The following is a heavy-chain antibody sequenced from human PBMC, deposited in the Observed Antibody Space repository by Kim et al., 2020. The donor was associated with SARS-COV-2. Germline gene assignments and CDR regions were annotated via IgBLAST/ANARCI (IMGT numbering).Heavy chain of an antibody. CDR3: ARGPPGSTWFGWFDP. CDR1: GYTFTSYY. D-gene: IGHD6-13*01. V-gene: IGHV1-46*01. J-gene: IGHJ5*02. Sequence: ASVKVSCKASGYTFTSYYMHWVRQAPGQGLEWMGRINPSGGSTIYAQKFQGRVTMTRGTSTSTIDMELSSLTSEDTAVYYCARGPPGSTWFGWFDPWGQGTLVTVSS. CDR2: INPSGGST.